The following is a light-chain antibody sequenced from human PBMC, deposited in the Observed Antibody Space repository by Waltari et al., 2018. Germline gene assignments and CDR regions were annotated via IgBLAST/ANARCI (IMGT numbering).Light chain of an antibody. V-gene: IGLV2-14*01. CDR3: SSYTSSDTWV. CDR1: SSDVGGYNY. Sequence: QSALTQPASVSGSPGQSITISCTGTSSDVGGYNYVSWYQQHPGKAPKFMIYEVTNRPSGFSNRFSGSKSCNTAYLTISGLRAEDEADYHCSSYTSSDTWVFGGGTKVTVL. CDR2: EVT. J-gene: IGLJ3*02.